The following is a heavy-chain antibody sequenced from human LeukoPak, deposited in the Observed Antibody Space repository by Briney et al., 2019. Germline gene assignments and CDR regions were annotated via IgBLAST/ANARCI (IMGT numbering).Heavy chain of an antibody. D-gene: IGHD3-10*01. CDR2: ILHSGST. Sequence: SETLSLTCTVSGGSISSSSYYWVWIRPSPGKGLEWIGYILHSGSTNYNPSLKSRVTISLDTSKNQFSLKLNSVTAADTAVYYCARAGGIRGSALDLDYWGQGTLVTVSS. CDR1: GGSISSSSYY. CDR3: ARAGGIRGSALDLDY. V-gene: IGHV4-61*05. J-gene: IGHJ4*02.